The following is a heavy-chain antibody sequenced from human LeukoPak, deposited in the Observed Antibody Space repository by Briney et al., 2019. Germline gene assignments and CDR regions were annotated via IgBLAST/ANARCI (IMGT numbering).Heavy chain of an antibody. CDR2: ISSTGNYI. CDR3: VRDPGVPAAPLDY. D-gene: IGHD2-2*01. J-gene: IGHJ4*02. Sequence: GGSLRLSCATSGFTFSPYSMNWVRQAPGKGLEWVAYISSTGNYIYYGDSFKGRFIISRDNAKNSVDLQMNSLRVEDAAMYYCVRDPGVPAAPLDYWGQGTLVAVSS. V-gene: IGHV3-21*01. CDR1: GFTFSPYS.